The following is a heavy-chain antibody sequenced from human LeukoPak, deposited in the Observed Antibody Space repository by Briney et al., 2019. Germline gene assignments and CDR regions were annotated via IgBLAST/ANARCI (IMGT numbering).Heavy chain of an antibody. J-gene: IGHJ4*02. CDR3: ARAAGHYFDY. Sequence: GGSLRLSCVASGFTFKSCSMNWVRQAPGKGLEWVSFITSTSSDLFYSDSVKGRFTVSRDNARNSLYLQMNSLTAEDTAVYYCARAAGHYFDYWGQGSLVTVSS. CDR2: ITSTSSDL. CDR1: GFTFKSCS. V-gene: IGHV3-21*05. D-gene: IGHD3-10*01.